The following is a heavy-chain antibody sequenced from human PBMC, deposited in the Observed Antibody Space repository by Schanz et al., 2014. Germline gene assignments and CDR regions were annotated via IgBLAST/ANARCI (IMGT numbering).Heavy chain of an antibody. CDR1: GYDFTSYY. CDR3: ARRYSSGWYEFDY. Sequence: QVQLVQSGGEVKKPGASVKVSCKASGYDFTSYYMHWVRQAPGQGLEWMGIINPSGGSTSYAQKFQGRVTMTRDTSTSTVYMYLSSLRSEDTAVYYCARRYSSGWYEFDYWGQGTLVTVSS. V-gene: IGHV1-46*03. J-gene: IGHJ4*02. D-gene: IGHD6-19*01. CDR2: INPSGGST.